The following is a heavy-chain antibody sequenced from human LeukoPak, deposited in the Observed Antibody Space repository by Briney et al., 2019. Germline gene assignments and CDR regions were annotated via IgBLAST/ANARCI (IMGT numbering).Heavy chain of an antibody. J-gene: IGHJ5*02. CDR1: GYTFTGYY. Sequence: ASVKVSCKASGYTFTGYYMHWVRQAPGQGLEWMGWISGYNGKTKYAQKFQGRVTMTTDTSTTTAYMELRSLRFDDTAVYYCARSGYGDYAGWFDPWGQGTLVTVSS. D-gene: IGHD4-17*01. V-gene: IGHV1-18*04. CDR2: ISGYNGKT. CDR3: ARSGYGDYAGWFDP.